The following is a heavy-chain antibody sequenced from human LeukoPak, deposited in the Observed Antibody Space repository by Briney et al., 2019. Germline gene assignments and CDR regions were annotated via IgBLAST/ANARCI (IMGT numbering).Heavy chain of an antibody. CDR1: GFIFSKYA. J-gene: IGHJ4*02. CDR2: ISDSGADT. D-gene: IGHD6-19*01. Sequence: GGSLRLSCEASGFIFSKYAVSWVRQAPGKGLEWVSAISDSGADTYYADSVKGRFTISRDNSKNTLYLQMSSLRADDTAVYYCASPYSSGWSILDYWGQGTLVTVSS. V-gene: IGHV3-23*01. CDR3: ASPYSSGWSILDY.